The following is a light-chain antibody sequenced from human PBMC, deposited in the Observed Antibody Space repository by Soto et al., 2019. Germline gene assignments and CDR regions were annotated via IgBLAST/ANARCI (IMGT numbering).Light chain of an antibody. CDR3: TSYTYRTTHLA. Sequence: QSVLTQSASVSGSPGQSITIPCTGVTSDVGTYTYVSWYQQHPGEAPKLIIYEVTHRPSGVSNRFSGSKSGSTASLTISGLQAEDEADYYCTSYTYRTTHLAFGGGTKVTVL. CDR1: TSDVGTYTY. J-gene: IGLJ2*01. CDR2: EVT. V-gene: IGLV2-14*01.